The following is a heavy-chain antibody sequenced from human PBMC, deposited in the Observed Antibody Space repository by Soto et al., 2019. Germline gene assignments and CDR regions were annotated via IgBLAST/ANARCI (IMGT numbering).Heavy chain of an antibody. J-gene: IGHJ4*02. CDR2: LSDSGGSI. CDR1: GFNFSSHA. D-gene: IGHD6-13*01. Sequence: PGGSLRLSCTASGFNFSSHAMTWVRQAPGKGLEWVSGLSDSGGSIYYADSVKGRFTISRDNSKNTLYLQMNSLRAEDTAVYYCAKQGSSSWYYFDSWGQGTLVTVS. V-gene: IGHV3-23*01. CDR3: AKQGSSSWYYFDS.